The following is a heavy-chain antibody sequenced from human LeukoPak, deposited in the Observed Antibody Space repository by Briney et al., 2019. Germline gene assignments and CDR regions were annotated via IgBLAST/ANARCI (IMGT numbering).Heavy chain of an antibody. Sequence: PGGSLRLSCAASGFTFSSYSMNWVRQAPGKGLEWVSSISSSSSYIYYADSVKGRFTISRDNAKKSMYLQMNNLRAEDTAVYYCARDAAIVGTHPPDYWGQGTLVTVSS. J-gene: IGHJ4*02. V-gene: IGHV3-21*01. D-gene: IGHD1-26*01. CDR1: GFTFSSYS. CDR3: ARDAAIVGTHPPDY. CDR2: ISSSSSYI.